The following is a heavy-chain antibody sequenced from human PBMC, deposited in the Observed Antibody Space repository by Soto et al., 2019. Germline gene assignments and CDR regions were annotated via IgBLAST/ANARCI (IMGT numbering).Heavy chain of an antibody. J-gene: IGHJ4*02. CDR3: ARAPMVLSRSYFDS. CDR2: VSYSGNT. CDR1: GGSISNFY. D-gene: IGHD2-8*01. V-gene: IGHV4-59*01. Sequence: SETLSLTCTVSGGSISNFYWSWIRQPPGKGLEWIGYVSYSGNTNYNPSLKSRVSISVDTSKNQLSLNLTSVTAADTAVYYCARAPMVLSRSYFDSWGQGTPVTVSS.